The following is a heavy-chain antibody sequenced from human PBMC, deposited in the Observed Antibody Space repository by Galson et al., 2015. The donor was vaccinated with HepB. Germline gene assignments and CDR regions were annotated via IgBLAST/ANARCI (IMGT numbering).Heavy chain of an antibody. V-gene: IGHV6-1*01. Sequence: CAISGDSVSSNSAAWNWIRQSPSRGLEWLGRTYYRSKWYNDYAVSVKSRITINPDTSKNQFSLQLNSVTPEDTAVYYCARDGLPEYSSSYNWFDPWGQGTLVTVSS. D-gene: IGHD6-6*01. J-gene: IGHJ5*02. CDR1: GDSVSSNSAA. CDR2: TYYRSKWYN. CDR3: ARDGLPEYSSSYNWFDP.